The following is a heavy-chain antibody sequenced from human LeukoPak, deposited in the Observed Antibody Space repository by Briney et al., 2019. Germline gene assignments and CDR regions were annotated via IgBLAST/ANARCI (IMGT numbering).Heavy chain of an antibody. D-gene: IGHD2-2*02. J-gene: IGHJ4*02. CDR3: ARDSSYCSSTSCYNYFDY. CDR1: GGSFSGYY. CDR2: INHSGST. Sequence: SETLSLTCAVYGGSFSGYYWSWVRQPPGKGLEWIGEINHSGSTNYNPSLKSRVTISVDASKNQFSLKLSSVTAADTAVYYCARDSSYCSSTSCYNYFDYWGQGNLVTVSS. V-gene: IGHV4-34*01.